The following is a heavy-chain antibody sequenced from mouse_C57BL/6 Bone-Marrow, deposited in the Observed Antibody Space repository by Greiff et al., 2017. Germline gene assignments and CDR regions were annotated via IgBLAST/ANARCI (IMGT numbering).Heavy chain of an antibody. CDR3: TTGRRVDY. CDR2: IDPENGDT. V-gene: IGHV14-4*01. Sequence: EVQLQQSGAELVRPGASVKLSCTASGFNIKDDYMHWVKQRPEQGLEWIGWIDPENGDTEYASKFQGKATITADTSSNTAYLQLSSLTSEDTAVYYCTTGRRVDYWGPGTTLTVSS. CDR1: GFNIKDDY. J-gene: IGHJ2*01.